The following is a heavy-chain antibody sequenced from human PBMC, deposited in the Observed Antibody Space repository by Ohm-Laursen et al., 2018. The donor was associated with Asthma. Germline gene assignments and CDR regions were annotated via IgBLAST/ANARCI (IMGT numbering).Heavy chain of an antibody. CDR3: ARKAGSCITSNCYSLDF. CDR1: GGTLGTSV. D-gene: IGHD2-15*01. J-gene: IGHJ4*02. V-gene: IGHV1-69*01. Sequence: ASSVKVSCKSLGGTLGTSVIGWVRQAPGQGLEWFGGINSVFGTSTYAQKFHDRFTITADESTSTVYMTLSSLTSEDTAVYYCARKAGSCITSNCYSLDFWGQGTLVTVSS. CDR2: INSVFGTS.